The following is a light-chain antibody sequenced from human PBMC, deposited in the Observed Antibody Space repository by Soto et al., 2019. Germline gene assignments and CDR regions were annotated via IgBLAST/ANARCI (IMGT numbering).Light chain of an antibody. CDR1: SSDVGGYNY. V-gene: IGLV2-14*01. J-gene: IGLJ1*01. CDR3: SSYTSGRSQV. CDR2: DVS. Sequence: QSALTQPASVSGSPGQSITISCTGTSSDVGGYNYVSWYQQHPGKAPKLMIYDVSNRPSGVSNRFSGSKSGNTASLTISGLQAEDEAEYYCSSYTSGRSQVFGTGTKVTVL.